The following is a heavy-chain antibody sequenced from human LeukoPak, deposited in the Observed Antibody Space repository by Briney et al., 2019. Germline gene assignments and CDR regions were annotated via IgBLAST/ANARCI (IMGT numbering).Heavy chain of an antibody. J-gene: IGHJ4*02. CDR2: IDGTSSRI. Sequence: PGGSLRLSCAASGFTFSGYSMNWVRQAPGQGLEWVSYIDGTSSRIFYADSVKGRFTISRDNAKNSLYLQMNSLRAEDTAVYYCARVKLQYYYDSSGPPYYFDYWGQGTLVTVSS. D-gene: IGHD3-22*01. CDR3: ARVKLQYYYDSSGPPYYFDY. V-gene: IGHV3-48*04. CDR1: GFTFSGYS.